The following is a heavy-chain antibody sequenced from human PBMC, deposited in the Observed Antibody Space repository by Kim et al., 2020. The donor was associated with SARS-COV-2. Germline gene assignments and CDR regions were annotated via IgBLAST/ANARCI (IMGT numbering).Heavy chain of an antibody. D-gene: IGHD4-17*01. CDR1: GGSISSSSYY. V-gene: IGHV4-39*01. J-gene: IGHJ4*02. Sequence: SETLSLTCTVSGGSISSSSYYWGWIRQPPGKGLEWIGSIYYSGSTYYNPSLKSRVTISVDTSKNQFSLKLSSVTAADTAVYYCATNWGRGTTVTNWGQGTLVTVSS. CDR3: ATNWGRGTTVTN. CDR2: IYYSGST.